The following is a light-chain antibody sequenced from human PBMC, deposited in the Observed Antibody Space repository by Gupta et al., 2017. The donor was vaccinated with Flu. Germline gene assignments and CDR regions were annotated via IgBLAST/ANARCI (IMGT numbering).Light chain of an antibody. J-gene: IGLJ1*01. V-gene: IGLV1-44*01. CDR3: AASDDSLNGHYV. Sequence: QSVLAQPPSASETPGPRVTISCSGSSSNIGSNPVNWYQQVPGTAPTLLIYGNSQRPPGVPDRFSGSMSGTSAALAISGLQSEDEADYYCAASDDSLNGHYVFGTGTKVTVL. CDR2: GNS. CDR1: SSNIGSNP.